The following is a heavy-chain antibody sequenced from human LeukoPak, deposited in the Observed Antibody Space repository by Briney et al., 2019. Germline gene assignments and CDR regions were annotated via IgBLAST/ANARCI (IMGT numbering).Heavy chain of an antibody. CDR2: IYYSGST. Sequence: SETLSLTCTVSGGSISSSSYYWGWIRQPPGKGLEWIGSIYYSGSTYYNPSLKSRVTISVDTSKNQFSLKLSSVTAADTAVYYCARHSQWLVPTEIDYWGQGTLVTVSS. D-gene: IGHD6-19*01. V-gene: IGHV4-39*01. CDR3: ARHSQWLVPTEIDY. J-gene: IGHJ4*02. CDR1: GGSISSSSYY.